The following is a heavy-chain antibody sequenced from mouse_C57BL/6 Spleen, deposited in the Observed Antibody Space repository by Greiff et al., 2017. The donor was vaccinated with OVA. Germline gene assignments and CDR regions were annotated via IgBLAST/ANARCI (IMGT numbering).Heavy chain of an antibody. J-gene: IGHJ1*03. D-gene: IGHD1-1*01. V-gene: IGHV5-17*01. Sequence: EVQLVESGGGLVKPGGSLKLSCAASGFTFSDYGMHWVRQAPEQGLEWVAYISSGSSTIYYADTVKGRFTISRDNAKHTLYMQMTSLRSEDTAMYDGARGGDYYGSSYMYWYYDVWGTGTTVTVSS. CDR2: ISSGSSTI. CDR3: ARGGDYYGSSYMYWYYDV. CDR1: GFTFSDYG.